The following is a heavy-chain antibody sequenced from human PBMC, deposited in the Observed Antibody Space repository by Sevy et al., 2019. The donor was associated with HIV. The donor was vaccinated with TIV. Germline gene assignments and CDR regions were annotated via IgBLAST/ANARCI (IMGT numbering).Heavy chain of an antibody. CDR3: VTLPGGDSIDY. Sequence: ASVKVSCKASGYTFTSYYIHWVRQAPGQGLEWMGIINPSGGGTSYAQKFQGRVTMTRDTSTSTVYMELSSLRSEDTAVYCCVTLPGGDSIDYWGQGTLVTVSS. D-gene: IGHD2-21*02. J-gene: IGHJ4*02. CDR1: GYTFTSYY. V-gene: IGHV1-46*03. CDR2: INPSGGGT.